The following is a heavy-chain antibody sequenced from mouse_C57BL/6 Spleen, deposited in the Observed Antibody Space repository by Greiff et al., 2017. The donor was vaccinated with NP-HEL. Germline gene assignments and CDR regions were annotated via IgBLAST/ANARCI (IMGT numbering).Heavy chain of an antibody. CDR2: INPSTGGT. V-gene: IGHV1-42*01. J-gene: IGHJ1*03. CDR3: ARNYYGSSWYFDV. CDR1: GYSFTGYY. D-gene: IGHD1-1*01. Sequence: VQLQQSGPELVKPGASVKISCKASGYSFTGYYMNWVKQSPEKSLEWIGEINPSTGGTTYNQTFKAQATLTVDNSSSTAYMQLKSLTSEDSAVYYCARNYYGSSWYFDVWGTGTTGTVAS.